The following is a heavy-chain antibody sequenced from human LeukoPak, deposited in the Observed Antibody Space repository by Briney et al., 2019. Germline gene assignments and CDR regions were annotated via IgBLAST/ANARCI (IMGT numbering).Heavy chain of an antibody. CDR2: ISGSGDTT. CDR3: ARPLEYYYDSSGIDY. J-gene: IGHJ4*02. D-gene: IGHD3-22*01. V-gene: IGHV3-23*01. Sequence: GGSLRLSCAASGFIFSGYAMSWVRQAPGKGLEWVSGISGSGDTTYYADSVKGRFTISRDNSKNTLYLQMNSLRAEDTAVYYCARPLEYYYDSSGIDYWGQGTLVTVSS. CDR1: GFIFSGYA.